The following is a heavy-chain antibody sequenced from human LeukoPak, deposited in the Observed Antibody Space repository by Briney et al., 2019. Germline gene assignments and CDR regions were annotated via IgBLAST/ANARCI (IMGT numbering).Heavy chain of an antibody. J-gene: IGHJ4*02. V-gene: IGHV3-23*01. Sequence: GGSLRLSCAASGFTFSSYAMSWVRQAPGKGLEWVSAISGSGGSTYYADSVKGRFTISRDNSKNALYLQMNSLRAEDTAVYYCAKAKRGIAVAGIDYWGQGTLVTVSS. CDR1: GFTFSSYA. D-gene: IGHD6-19*01. CDR3: AKAKRGIAVAGIDY. CDR2: ISGSGGST.